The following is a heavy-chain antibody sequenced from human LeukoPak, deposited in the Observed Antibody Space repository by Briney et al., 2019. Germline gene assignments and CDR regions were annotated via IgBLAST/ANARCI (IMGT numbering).Heavy chain of an antibody. Sequence: ASVKVSCKASGYSFTTYGISWVLQAPGQGLEWMGWISAYNGNTNYAQKLQGRVTMTTDTSTSTAYMELRSLRSDDTAVYYCARDMIAVRLNWFDPWGQGTLVTVSS. CDR1: GYSFTTYG. V-gene: IGHV1-18*01. CDR3: ARDMIAVRLNWFDP. J-gene: IGHJ5*02. D-gene: IGHD6-6*01. CDR2: ISAYNGNT.